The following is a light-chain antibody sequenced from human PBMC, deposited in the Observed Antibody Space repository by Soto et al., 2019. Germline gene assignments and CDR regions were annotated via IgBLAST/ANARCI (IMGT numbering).Light chain of an antibody. V-gene: IGLV2-14*01. CDR1: SSDVGYYNY. CDR3: SSYTSSSTLYV. Sequence: QSVLTQPASVSGSPGQSITIPCIGTSSDVGYYNYVSWYQQHPGKAPKLMIYDVTNRPSGVSNRFSGSKSGNTASLTISGLQAEDEADYYCSSYTSSSTLYVFGTGTKVTVL. CDR2: DVT. J-gene: IGLJ1*01.